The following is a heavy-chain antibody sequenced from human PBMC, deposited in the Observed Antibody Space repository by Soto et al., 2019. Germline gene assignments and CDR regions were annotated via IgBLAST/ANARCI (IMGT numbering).Heavy chain of an antibody. CDR2: ISGSSSSI. D-gene: IGHD3-10*01. J-gene: IGHJ4*02. CDR1: GFTCSNYV. CDR3: AKGLSYSGTYYTAFDS. V-gene: IGHV3-21*04. Sequence: GGSLRLSCSASGFTCSNYVMVWVRQAPGKGLEWVSSISGSSSSIDYADSVKGRFTISRDNSKNTLFLQMNSLRAEDTALYYCAKGLSYSGTYYTAFDSWGQGTLVTVSS.